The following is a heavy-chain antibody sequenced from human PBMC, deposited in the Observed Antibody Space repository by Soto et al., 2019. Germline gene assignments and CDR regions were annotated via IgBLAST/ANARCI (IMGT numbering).Heavy chain of an antibody. CDR2: IWYDGSNK. Sequence: SLRLSCAASGFTFSSYGMHWVRQAPGKGLEWVAVIWYDGSNKYYADSVKGRFTISRDNSKNTLYLQMNSLRAEDTAVYYCARETSSSSAAFEIWGQGTMGSV. CDR1: GFTFSSYG. V-gene: IGHV3-33*01. J-gene: IGHJ3*02. D-gene: IGHD6-6*01. CDR3: ARETSSSSAAFEI.